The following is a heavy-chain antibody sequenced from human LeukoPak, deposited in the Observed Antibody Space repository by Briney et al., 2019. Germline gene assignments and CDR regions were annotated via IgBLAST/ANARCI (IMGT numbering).Heavy chain of an antibody. CDR2: ISSSSTYI. Sequence: GGSLRLSCAASGFTFNTYSMNWVRQAPGKGLEWVSSISSSSTYIYYADSVKGRFTISRDNANNSLFLQMNSLRAEDTSVYYCATSDYGGLDYWGQGTLVTVSS. CDR3: ATSDYGGLDY. V-gene: IGHV3-21*01. CDR1: GFTFNTYS. J-gene: IGHJ4*02. D-gene: IGHD4-23*01.